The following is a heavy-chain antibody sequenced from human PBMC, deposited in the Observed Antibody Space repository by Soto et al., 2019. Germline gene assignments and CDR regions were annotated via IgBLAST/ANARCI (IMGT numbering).Heavy chain of an antibody. CDR1: GFTFDDFA. CDR2: INWNSRSI. J-gene: IGHJ2*01. Sequence: EVQLVESGGGLGQPGTSLRLSCAASGFTFDDFAMHWVRQAPGKGLEWVAGINWNSRSIDYADSVKGRFIIPRDNAKKSIYLQLNNLRTEDTAFYYCAKDRRAMNWYFDLWGRGTLVVVSS. V-gene: IGHV3-9*01. CDR3: AKDRRAMNWYFDL.